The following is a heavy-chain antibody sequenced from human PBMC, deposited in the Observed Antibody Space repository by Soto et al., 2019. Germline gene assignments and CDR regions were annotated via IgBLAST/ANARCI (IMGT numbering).Heavy chain of an antibody. Sequence: QVQLQQSGPGLVLPSQTLSLSCAISGDSVSSYSVTWNWIRQSPSRGLEWLGRTYYNSKWNIEYAESVQSRIASNPDTSKNRFSLHLNSVTPEDPAVYFCARAAHGAHWFDPWGQGTLVTVSS. CDR1: GDSVSSYSVT. D-gene: IGHD2-8*01. J-gene: IGHJ5*02. CDR2: TYYNSKWNI. CDR3: ARAAHGAHWFDP. V-gene: IGHV6-1*01.